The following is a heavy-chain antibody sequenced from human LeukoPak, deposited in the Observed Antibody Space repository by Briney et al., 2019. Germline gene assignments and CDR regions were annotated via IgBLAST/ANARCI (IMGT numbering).Heavy chain of an antibody. D-gene: IGHD6-13*01. V-gene: IGHV1-3*04. J-gene: IGHJ4*02. CDR1: GYTFTSYG. Sequence: ASVKVSCKASGYTFTSYGISWVRQAPGQRLEWMGWINTGNGNTKYSQMFQGRVTITRDTSASTAYMELSSLRSEDTAVYYCAYCSSWSNFDYWGQGTLVTVSS. CDR3: AYCSSWSNFDY. CDR2: INTGNGNT.